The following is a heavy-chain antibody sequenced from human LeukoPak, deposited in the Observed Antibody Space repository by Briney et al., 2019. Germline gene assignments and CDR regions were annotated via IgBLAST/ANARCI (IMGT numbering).Heavy chain of an antibody. CDR2: IYYSGNT. J-gene: IGHJ6*02. D-gene: IGHD2-15*01. Sequence: SETLSLTCTVSGGSIRSYYWNWIRQPPGKGLEWIGYIYYSGNTNYNPSLKSRVTISVDTSKNQFSLKLSSVTAADTAVYYCARENGRVVAATQNYYYYYGMDVWGQGTTVTVSS. V-gene: IGHV4-59*01. CDR1: GGSIRSYY. CDR3: ARENGRVVAATQNYYYYYGMDV.